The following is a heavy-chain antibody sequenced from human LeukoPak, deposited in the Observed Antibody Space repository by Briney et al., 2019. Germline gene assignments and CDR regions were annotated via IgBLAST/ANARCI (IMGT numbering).Heavy chain of an antibody. V-gene: IGHV3-30-3*01. D-gene: IGHD6-13*01. Sequence: GSLRLFFAASGFTFSSYAMHWVRQAPGKGLGGGAVISYDGSNKYYADSVKGRFTISRDNSKNTLYLQMNSLRAEDTAVYYCARGPIVYSSSWYSDYWGQGTLVTVSS. CDR2: ISYDGSNK. CDR1: GFTFSSYA. J-gene: IGHJ4*02. CDR3: ARGPIVYSSSWYSDY.